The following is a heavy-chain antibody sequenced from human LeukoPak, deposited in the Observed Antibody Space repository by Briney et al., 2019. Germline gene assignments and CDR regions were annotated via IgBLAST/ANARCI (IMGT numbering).Heavy chain of an antibody. V-gene: IGHV3-9*01. CDR1: GFSFDDFA. J-gene: IGHJ4*02. CDR2: ITWNGGTI. Sequence: PGRSLRLSWAASGFSFDDFAMHWVRQAPGKGLEWVSGITWNGGTIDYADSVKGRFTISRDNAKNSLYLQMNSLRAEDTALYYCATRYASGPIADYWGQGTLVTVSS. CDR3: ATRYASGPIADY. D-gene: IGHD3-10*01.